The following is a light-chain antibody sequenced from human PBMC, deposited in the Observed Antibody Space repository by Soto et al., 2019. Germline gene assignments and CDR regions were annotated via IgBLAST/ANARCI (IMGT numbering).Light chain of an antibody. J-gene: IGKJ2*01. V-gene: IGKV1-33*01. CDR3: QQYNSYSHVYT. CDR2: DAS. Sequence: DIQMTQSPSSLSASVGDRVTITCQASQDISNYLNWYQQKPGKAPKLLIYDASNLETGVPSRFSGSGSGTDFTFTISSLQPEDIATYYCQQYNSYSHVYTFGPGTKLEIK. CDR1: QDISNY.